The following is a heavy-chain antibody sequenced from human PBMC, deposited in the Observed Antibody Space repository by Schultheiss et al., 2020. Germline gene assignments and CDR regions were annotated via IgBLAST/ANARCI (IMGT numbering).Heavy chain of an antibody. CDR1: GDSVSSGSYY. V-gene: IGHV4-61*01. Sequence: SETLSLTCTVSGDSVSSGSYYWSWIRQPPGKGLEWIGYIYYSGSTNYNPSLKSRVTISVDTSKNQFSLKLSSVTAADTAVYYCARGTFGVVIPGGYYYGMDVWGQGTTVTVSS. D-gene: IGHD3-3*01. J-gene: IGHJ6*02. CDR2: IYYSGST. CDR3: ARGTFGVVIPGGYYYGMDV.